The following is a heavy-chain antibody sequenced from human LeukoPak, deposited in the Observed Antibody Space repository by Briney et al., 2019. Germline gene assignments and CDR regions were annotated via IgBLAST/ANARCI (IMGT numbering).Heavy chain of an antibody. CDR3: ASEGRFQSFDY. V-gene: IGHV3-53*01. CDR2: IYTGGTT. J-gene: IGHJ4*02. Sequence: PGGSLRLSCAASGFTFSNAWMSWVRQAPGKGLEWVSVIYTGGTTHYAESVMGRFTISRDDSHNTVHLHMSGLRAEGTAVYYCASEGRFQSFDYWGQGTLVAVSS. CDR1: GFTFSNAW.